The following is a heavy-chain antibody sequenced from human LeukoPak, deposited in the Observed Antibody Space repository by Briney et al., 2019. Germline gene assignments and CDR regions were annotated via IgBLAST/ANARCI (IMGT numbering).Heavy chain of an antibody. D-gene: IGHD3-22*01. J-gene: IGHJ4*02. Sequence: PSETLSLTCAVSGGSISSNSYYWGWIRQPAGKGLESIGHISTSGSTNYNPSLKSRVTMSVDTSKNQFSLKLSSVTAADTAVYYCARHLKRYDSSGYYSRWGQGTLVTVSS. CDR2: ISTSGST. V-gene: IGHV4-61*09. CDR1: GGSISSNSYY. CDR3: ARHLKRYDSSGYYSR.